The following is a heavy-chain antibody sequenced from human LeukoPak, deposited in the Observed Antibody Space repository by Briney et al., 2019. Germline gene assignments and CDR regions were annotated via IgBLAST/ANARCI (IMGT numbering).Heavy chain of an antibody. CDR2: INHSGST. CDR3: ATGKAYYYYMDV. CDR1: GGSFSGYY. V-gene: IGHV4-34*01. J-gene: IGHJ6*03. Sequence: SETLSLTCAVYGGSFSGYYWSWIRQPPGKWLEWIGEINHSGSTNYNPSLKSRVTISVDTSKNQFSLKLSSVTAADTAVYYCATGKAYYYYMDVWGKGTTVTVSS.